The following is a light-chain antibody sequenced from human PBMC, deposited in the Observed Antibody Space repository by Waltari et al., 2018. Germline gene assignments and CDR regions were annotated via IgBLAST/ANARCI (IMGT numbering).Light chain of an antibody. CDR2: GAS. J-gene: IGKJ5*01. CDR1: QSVGNR. CDR3: QQYNNWPPKIT. Sequence: EIVMTQSPATLSMSPGERATLPCRASQSVGNRLAWYQQKPGQTPRLLIYGASTRATGVPDRISGSGSGTEFTLTISSLQSEDFAIYYCQQYNNWPPKITFGQGTRLEIK. V-gene: IGKV3-15*01.